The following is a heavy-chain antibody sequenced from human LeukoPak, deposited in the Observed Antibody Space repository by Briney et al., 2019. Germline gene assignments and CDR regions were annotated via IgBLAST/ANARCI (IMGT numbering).Heavy chain of an antibody. CDR2: IYYSGST. CDR1: GGSISSSSYY. V-gene: IGHV4-39*01. CDR3: ARLTLYSSSWTEAYYFDY. J-gene: IGHJ4*02. Sequence: SETLSLTCTVSGGSISSSSYYWGWIRQPPGKGLEWIGSIYYSGSTYYNPSLKSRVTISVDTSKNQFSLKLSSVTAADTAVYYCARLTLYSSSWTEAYYFDYWGQGTLVTVSS. D-gene: IGHD6-13*01.